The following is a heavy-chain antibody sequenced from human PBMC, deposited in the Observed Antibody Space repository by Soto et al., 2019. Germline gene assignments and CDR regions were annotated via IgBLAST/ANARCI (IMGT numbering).Heavy chain of an antibody. CDR3: ARGRRCGLGGTNTSNDDY. V-gene: IGHV1-69*12. CDR1: GGTFSSYA. CDR2: IIPIFGTA. J-gene: IGHJ4*02. D-gene: IGHD3-16*01. Sequence: QVQLVQSGAEVKKPGSSVKVSCKASGGTFSSYAISWVRQAPGQGLEWMGGIIPIFGTANYAQKFQGRVTITADESTSTASMELSSLRSEDTAVYYWARGRRCGLGGTNTSNDDYWGQGTLVTVSS.